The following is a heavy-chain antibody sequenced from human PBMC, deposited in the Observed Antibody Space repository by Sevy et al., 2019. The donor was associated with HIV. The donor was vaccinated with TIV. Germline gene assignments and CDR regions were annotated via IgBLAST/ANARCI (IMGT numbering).Heavy chain of an antibody. CDR1: GFTFSNAW. CDR3: TPDSKKRGLSALLDS. D-gene: IGHD3-10*01. CDR2: IKSKTDGGTT. J-gene: IGHJ4*02. Sequence: GGSLRLSCAASGFTFSNAWMSWVRQAPGKGLEWVGRIKSKTDGGTTDYAAPVKGRFTISRDDSKTTPYLQMNSLKTEDTAIYYCTPDSKKRGLSALLDSWGQGTLVPVSS. V-gene: IGHV3-15*01.